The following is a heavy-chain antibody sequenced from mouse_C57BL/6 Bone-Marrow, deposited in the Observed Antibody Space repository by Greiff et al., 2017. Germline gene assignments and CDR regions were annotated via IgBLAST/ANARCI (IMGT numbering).Heavy chain of an antibody. CDR2: IHPSDSDT. CDR3: AILYYGNSAWFAY. CDR1: GYTFTSYW. Sequence: VQLQQPGAELVKPGASVKVSCKASGYTFTSYWMHWVKQRPGQGLEWIGRIHPSDSDTNYNQKFKGKATLTVDKSSSTAYMQLSSLTSEDSAVYYCAILYYGNSAWFAYWGQGTLVTVSA. D-gene: IGHD2-1*01. V-gene: IGHV1-74*01. J-gene: IGHJ3*01.